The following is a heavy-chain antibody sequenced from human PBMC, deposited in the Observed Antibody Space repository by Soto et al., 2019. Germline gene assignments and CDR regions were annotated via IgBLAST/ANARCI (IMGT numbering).Heavy chain of an antibody. V-gene: IGHV1-69*01. D-gene: IGHD1-26*01. CDR2: IIPIFGTA. CDR1: GGTFSSYA. Sequence: QVQLVQSGAEVKKPGSSVKVSCKASGGTFSSYAINWVRQAPGQGLEWMGGIIPIFGTANYAQKFQGRVTITADEAKSTAYLELSSLRSEDTAVYYCARVVGDRVGATNHDAFDIWGQGTMVTVSS. CDR3: ARVVGDRVGATNHDAFDI. J-gene: IGHJ3*02.